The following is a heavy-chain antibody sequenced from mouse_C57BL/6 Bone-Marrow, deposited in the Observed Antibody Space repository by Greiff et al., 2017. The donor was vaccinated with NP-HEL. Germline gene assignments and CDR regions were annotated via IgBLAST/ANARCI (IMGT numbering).Heavy chain of an antibody. CDR1: GYTFTDYN. CDR3: ASYYYGSSYGYFDV. V-gene: IGHV1-22*01. J-gene: IGHJ1*03. Sequence: EVQLQQSGPELVKPGASVKMSCKASGYTFTDYNMHWVKQSHGKSLEWIGYINPNNGGTSYNQKFKGKATLTVNKSSSTAYMELRSLTSEESAVYYCASYYYGSSYGYFDVWGTGTTVTVSS. D-gene: IGHD1-1*01. CDR2: INPNNGGT.